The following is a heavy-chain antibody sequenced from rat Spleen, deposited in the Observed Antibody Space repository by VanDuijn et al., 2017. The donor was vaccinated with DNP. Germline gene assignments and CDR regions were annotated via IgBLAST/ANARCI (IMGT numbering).Heavy chain of an antibody. V-gene: IGHV2-19*01. D-gene: IGHD1-3*01. CDR1: GFSLTDYS. Sequence: QVQLKESGPGLVQPSQTLSLTCTVSGFSLTDYSVHWVRQPPGKGLEWMGRIRSDGSTGYNSALKSRLNISRDTSKSQVFLKMNSLQPEDTGTYCCASLNYGSYGYWGHGVMVTVSS. CDR2: IRSDGST. J-gene: IGHJ2*01. CDR3: ASLNYGSYGY.